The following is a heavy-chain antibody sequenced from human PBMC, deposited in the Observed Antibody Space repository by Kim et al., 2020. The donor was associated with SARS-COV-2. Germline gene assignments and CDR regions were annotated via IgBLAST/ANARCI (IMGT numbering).Heavy chain of an antibody. CDR1: GFTFSSYA. D-gene: IGHD3-10*01. Sequence: GGSLRLSCAVSGFTFSSYAMNWVRQAPGKGLEWVSSISRRSGYIYYADSVKGRFTISRDNAKNSLFLQMNSLRAEDTAIYYCARDKSAYSSGSYRSFDFWGGGALVTVSS. V-gene: IGHV3-21*01. J-gene: IGHJ4*02. CDR3: ARDKSAYSSGSYRSFDF. CDR2: ISRRSGYI.